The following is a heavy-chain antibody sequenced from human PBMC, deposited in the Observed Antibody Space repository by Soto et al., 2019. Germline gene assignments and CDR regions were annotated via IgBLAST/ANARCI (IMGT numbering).Heavy chain of an antibody. D-gene: IGHD5-12*01. CDR3: ARGVGMATIFDY. CDR1: GGSISSGGYY. Sequence: ASETLSLTCTVSGGSISSGGYYWSWIRQHPGKGLEWIGYIYYSGSTYYNPSLKSRVTISVDTSKNQFSLKLSSVTAADTAVYYCARGVGMATIFDYWGQGTLVTVSS. V-gene: IGHV4-31*03. J-gene: IGHJ4*02. CDR2: IYYSGST.